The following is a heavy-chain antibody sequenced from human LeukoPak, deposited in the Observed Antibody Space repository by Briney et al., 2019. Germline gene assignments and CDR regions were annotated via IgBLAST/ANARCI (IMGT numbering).Heavy chain of an antibody. CDR3: AKDGYSSGWYDY. V-gene: IGHV3-23*01. Sequence: GGSLRLSCAASGFTFSSYAMSWVRQAPGKGLEWVSTISGSGGSTYYADSVKGRFTISRDNSKNTLYLQMNSLRAEDTAVYHCAKDGYSSGWYDYWGQGTLVTVSS. J-gene: IGHJ4*02. CDR1: GFTFSSYA. D-gene: IGHD6-19*01. CDR2: ISGSGGST.